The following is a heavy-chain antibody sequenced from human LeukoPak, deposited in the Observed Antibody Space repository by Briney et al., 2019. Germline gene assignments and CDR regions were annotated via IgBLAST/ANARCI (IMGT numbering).Heavy chain of an antibody. CDR2: IYYSGST. CDR1: GGSISSGDYY. D-gene: IGHD2-2*01. V-gene: IGHV4-30-4*08. CDR3: AREDIVVVPAALSSYWYFDL. Sequence: SETLSLTCTVSGGSISSGDYYWSWIRQPPGKGLEWIGYIYYSGSTYYNPSLKSRVTISEDTSKNQFSLKLSSVTAADTAVYYCAREDIVVVPAALSSYWYFDLWGRGTLVTVSS. J-gene: IGHJ2*01.